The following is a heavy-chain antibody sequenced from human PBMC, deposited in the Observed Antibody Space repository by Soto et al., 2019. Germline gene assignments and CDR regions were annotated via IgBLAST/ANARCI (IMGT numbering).Heavy chain of an antibody. J-gene: IGHJ6*02. CDR2: VSFDGSKE. V-gene: IGHV3-30*18. CDR3: AKTQFSSGLYYAMDV. CDR1: EFTFSSFG. D-gene: IGHD6-19*01. Sequence: QVQLVESGGGVVQPGRSLRLSCAASEFTFSSFGIHWVRQAPGKGLEWVAVVSFDGSKEYYRDSVKGRFTISRDNSKNTLYLQMNSLKAEDTAVYFCAKTQFSSGLYYAMDVWGQGTTVTVSS.